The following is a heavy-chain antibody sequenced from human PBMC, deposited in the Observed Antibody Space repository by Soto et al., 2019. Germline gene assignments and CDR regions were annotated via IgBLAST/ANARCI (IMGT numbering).Heavy chain of an antibody. Sequence: SVKVSCKASGGTFSSYAISWVRQAPGQGLEWMGGIIPIFGAANYAQKFQGRVTITSDESTSTAYMELSSLRSEDTAVYYCASSPQQLVRIAWFDPWGQGTLVTVSS. V-gene: IGHV1-69*13. CDR3: ASSPQQLVRIAWFDP. J-gene: IGHJ5*02. CDR1: GGTFSSYA. CDR2: IIPIFGAA. D-gene: IGHD6-6*01.